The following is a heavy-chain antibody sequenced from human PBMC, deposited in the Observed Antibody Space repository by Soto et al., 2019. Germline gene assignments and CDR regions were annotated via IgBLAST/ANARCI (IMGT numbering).Heavy chain of an antibody. V-gene: IGHV3-30*04. Sequence: PWGSLRLSCLVSGFTFSSYSMHWARHAPGKGLEWVAVISYDATNKYYADSVKGRFTISRDNSRNTLYLQMNSLRPEDTALYYCARVYSRLDYGIDYWGQGTPVTVS. CDR3: ARVYSRLDYGIDY. CDR1: GFTFSSYS. CDR2: ISYDATNK. J-gene: IGHJ4*02. D-gene: IGHD3-16*01.